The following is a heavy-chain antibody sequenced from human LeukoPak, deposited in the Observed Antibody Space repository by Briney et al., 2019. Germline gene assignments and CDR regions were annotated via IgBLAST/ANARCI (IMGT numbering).Heavy chain of an antibody. V-gene: IGHV3-33*01. Sequence: GGSLRLSCAASGFTFSSYGMHWVRQAPGKGLEWVALIFYDGSNNYYADSVKGRFTISRDNSKNTLYLQMNSLRAEDTAAYYCAGGTYALDFWGQGTLVTVSS. CDR1: GFTFSSYG. D-gene: IGHD4-17*01. CDR3: AGGTYALDF. J-gene: IGHJ4*02. CDR2: IFYDGSNN.